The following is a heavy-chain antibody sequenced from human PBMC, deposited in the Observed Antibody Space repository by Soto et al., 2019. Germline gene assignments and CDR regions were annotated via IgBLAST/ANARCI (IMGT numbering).Heavy chain of an antibody. Sequence: GGSLRLSCAASGFTFSDYYMSWIRQAPGKGLEWVSYISSSGSTIYYADSVKGRFTISRDNAKNSLYLEMNSLRAEDTAVYYCARESEDLTSNFDYWGQGTLVTVSS. CDR2: ISSSGSTI. J-gene: IGHJ4*02. CDR1: GFTFSDYY. CDR3: ARESEDLTSNFDY. V-gene: IGHV3-11*04.